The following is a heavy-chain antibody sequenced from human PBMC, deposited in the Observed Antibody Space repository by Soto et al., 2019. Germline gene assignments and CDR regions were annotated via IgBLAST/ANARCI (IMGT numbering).Heavy chain of an antibody. CDR2: IIPIFGTA. Sequence: QVQLVQSGAEVKKPGSSVKVSCKASGGTFSSYAISWVRQAPGQGLEWMGGIIPIFGTANYAQKFQGRVTITADESTSTAYMELSSLRSEDTALSYCASAIPDSSGYSYYYYGMDVWGQGTTVTDSS. D-gene: IGHD3-22*01. CDR1: GGTFSSYA. CDR3: ASAIPDSSGYSYYYYGMDV. J-gene: IGHJ6*02. V-gene: IGHV1-69*01.